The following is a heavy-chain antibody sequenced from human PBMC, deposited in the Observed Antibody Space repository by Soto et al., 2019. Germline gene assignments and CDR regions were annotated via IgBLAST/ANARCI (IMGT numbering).Heavy chain of an antibody. D-gene: IGHD6-13*01. Sequence: GGSLRLSCAASGFTFSRYGMNWLRQAPGKGLEWVAVISFEGSYKYYADSVKGRFTVSRDNSKNTVSLQMDSLTGEDSALYYCVRAAGIAAAGSSQGVLWGQGTLVTVSS. J-gene: IGHJ4*02. CDR1: GFTFSRYG. V-gene: IGHV3-30*03. CDR3: VRAAGIAAAGSSQGVL. CDR2: ISFEGSYK.